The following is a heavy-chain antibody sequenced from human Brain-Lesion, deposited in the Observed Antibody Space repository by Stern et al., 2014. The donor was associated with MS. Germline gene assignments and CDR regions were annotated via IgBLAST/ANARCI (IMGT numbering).Heavy chain of an antibody. V-gene: IGHV1-69*06. CDR1: GGTFGTYP. D-gene: IGHD5-18*01. CDR3: AKDGPALVTNWFDP. Sequence: MPLVESGPEVKKPGSSVQVSCKASGGTFGTYPITWLRQAPGQGLEWLGRIIPIFGSPNYAQKFQGRVTITADRSTTTVYMKLSSLKSDDAAVYYCAKDGPALVTNWFDPWGRGTLVTVSS. J-gene: IGHJ5*02. CDR2: IIPIFGSP.